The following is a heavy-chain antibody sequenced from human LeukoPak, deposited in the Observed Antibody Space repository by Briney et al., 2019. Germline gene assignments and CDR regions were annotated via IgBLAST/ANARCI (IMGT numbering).Heavy chain of an antibody. CDR2: INADGSTA. CDR1: GFTFGNSW. Sequence: GGSLRLPCAASGFTFGNSWVHWVRQAPGKGLVWVSLINADGSTATYADSVKGRFTISRDNARNTLSLQMNSLTIEDTAVYYCVVVVEPPDSDGFDVWGQGTMITVSS. D-gene: IGHD1-14*01. CDR3: VVVVEPPDSDGFDV. V-gene: IGHV3-74*01. J-gene: IGHJ3*01.